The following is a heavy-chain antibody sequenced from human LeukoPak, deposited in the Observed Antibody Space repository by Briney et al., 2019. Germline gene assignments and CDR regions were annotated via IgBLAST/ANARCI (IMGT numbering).Heavy chain of an antibody. D-gene: IGHD3-9*01. CDR1: GVSISSYY. CDR3: AREFRYFDWSGPDV. J-gene: IGHJ6*04. CDR2: IYTSGST. V-gene: IGHV4-4*07. Sequence: PSETLSLTCTVSGVSISSYYWSWLRQPAGKGLEWIGRIYTSGSTNYNPSLKSRVTMSVDTSKNQFSLKLSSVTAADTAVYYCAREFRYFDWSGPDVWGKGTTVTISS.